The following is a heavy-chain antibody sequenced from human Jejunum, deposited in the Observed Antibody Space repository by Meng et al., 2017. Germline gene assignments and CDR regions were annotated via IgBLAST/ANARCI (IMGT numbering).Heavy chain of an antibody. Sequence: QVQRPGSGPGLVQPSGTPSLTCTVSGVSTTAPFYWTWIRQAPGKGLEWIGEVWPSGATYYNPSLSSRITISIDTSNNQFSLEVAFLTAADTAVYYCARAIRERYFDSWGQGTLVTVSS. CDR3: ARAIRERYFDS. CDR2: VWPSGAT. CDR1: GVSTTAPFY. J-gene: IGHJ4*02. V-gene: IGHV4-4*02. D-gene: IGHD1-14*01.